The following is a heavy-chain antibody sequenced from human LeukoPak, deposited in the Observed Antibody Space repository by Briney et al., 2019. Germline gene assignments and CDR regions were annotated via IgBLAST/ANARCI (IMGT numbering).Heavy chain of an antibody. D-gene: IGHD5-24*01. CDR1: GFTFTSYE. CDR2: ISSSSSDT. J-gene: IGHJ4*02. CDR3: ARGSRTIELGDDY. Sequence: GGSLRLSCAASGFTFTSYEMNWVRQAPGKGLEWVSYISSSSSDTNYADSVKGRFTISRDNAKNSLYLQMNSLRAEDTAVYYCARGSRTIELGDDYWGQGTLVTVSS. V-gene: IGHV3-48*03.